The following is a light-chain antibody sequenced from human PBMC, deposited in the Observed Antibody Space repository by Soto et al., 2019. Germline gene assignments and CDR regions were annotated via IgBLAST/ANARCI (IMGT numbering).Light chain of an antibody. J-gene: IGKJ3*01. CDR2: GAS. Sequence: EIVLTQSRGTLSLSPGERATLSCRASQSVSSSFLAWYQQKPGQAPRLLIYGASSRATGIPDRFSGSGSGTDFTLTISRLEPEDFAVYYCQQYDSSPSTFGPGTKVDIK. CDR3: QQYDSSPST. V-gene: IGKV3-20*01. CDR1: QSVSSSF.